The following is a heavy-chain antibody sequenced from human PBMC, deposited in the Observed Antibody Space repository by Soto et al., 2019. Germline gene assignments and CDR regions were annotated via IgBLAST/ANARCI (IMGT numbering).Heavy chain of an antibody. Sequence: GGSLRLSCAASGFTFGSYAMSWVRQAPGKGLEWVSAISGSGGSTYYADSVKGRFTISRDNSKNTLYLQMNSLRAEDTAVYYCANQVPDYDYVWGSYRYSSLYYFAYWGQGTLVTVSS. D-gene: IGHD3-16*02. CDR3: ANQVPDYDYVWGSYRYSSLYYFAY. CDR1: GFTFGSYA. J-gene: IGHJ4*02. V-gene: IGHV3-23*01. CDR2: ISGSGGST.